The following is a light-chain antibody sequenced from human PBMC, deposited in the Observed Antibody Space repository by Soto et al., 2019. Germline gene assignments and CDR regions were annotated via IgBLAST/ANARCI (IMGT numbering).Light chain of an antibody. J-gene: IGLJ2*01. CDR2: DVS. CDR1: SSDVGGYNY. V-gene: IGLV2-14*01. Sequence: QSALTQPASVSGSPGQSITISCTGTSSDVGGYNYVSWYQQHPGKAPKLMIYDVSNRPSGVSNRFSGSKSGNTASLTISGLQAEDEADYYCRSYTSSSTLVVFGGGTPLTVL. CDR3: RSYTSSSTLVV.